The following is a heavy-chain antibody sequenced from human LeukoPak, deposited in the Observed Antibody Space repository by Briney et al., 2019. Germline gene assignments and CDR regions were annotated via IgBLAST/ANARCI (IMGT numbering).Heavy chain of an antibody. CDR1: GFSFSTNY. D-gene: IGHD5-24*01. V-gene: IGHV3-53*01. J-gene: IGHJ4*02. CDR2: IYSGGST. Sequence: GGSLRLSCAASGFSFSTNYMSWVRQAPGKGLEWVSVIYSGGSTYYADSVKGRFTISRDNSKNTLYLQMNSLRAEDTAVYYCARRGRDDYNSWGPFDYWGQGALVTVSS. CDR3: ARRGRDDYNSWGPFDY.